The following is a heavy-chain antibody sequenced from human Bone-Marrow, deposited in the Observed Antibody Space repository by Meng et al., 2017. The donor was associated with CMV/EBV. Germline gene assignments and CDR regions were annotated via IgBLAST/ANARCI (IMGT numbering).Heavy chain of an antibody. D-gene: IGHD6-19*01. CDR2: ISSSSSYI. J-gene: IGHJ4*02. CDR1: GFTFSSYS. CDR3: AREAVAAHYVQY. V-gene: IGHV3-21*01. Sequence: GGSLRLSCAASGFTFSSYSMNWVRQAPGKGLEWVSSISSSSSYIYYADSVKGRFTISRDNAKNSLYLQMNSLRAEDTAVYYCAREAVAAHYVQYWGQGTLVIVSS.